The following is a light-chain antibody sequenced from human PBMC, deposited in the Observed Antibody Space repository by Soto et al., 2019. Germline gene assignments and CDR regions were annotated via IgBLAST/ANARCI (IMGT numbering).Light chain of an antibody. V-gene: IGKV3-11*01. CDR2: DAS. CDR3: QQRSNWRIT. J-gene: IGKJ5*01. CDR1: QSVSSY. Sequence: EIVLTQSPATLSLSPGERATLSCSASQSVSSYLAWYQQKPGQAPRLLIYDASNRATGIPARFSGRGSGTDFPLTISRLEPEDFAVYYCQQRSNWRITFGQGTRLEIQ.